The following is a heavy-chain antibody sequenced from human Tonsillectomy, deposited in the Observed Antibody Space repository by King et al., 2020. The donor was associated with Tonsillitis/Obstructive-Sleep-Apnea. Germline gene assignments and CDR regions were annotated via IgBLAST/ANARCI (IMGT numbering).Heavy chain of an antibody. CDR3: AREGGYAGNYYYMDV. J-gene: IGHJ6*03. CDR1: GGSFSGYY. D-gene: IGHD5-12*01. Sequence: VQLQQWGAGLLKPSETLSLTCAVYGGSFSGYYWSWIRQPPGKGLEWIGEINHSGSTNYNPSLKSRVTISVDTSKNQCSLKLTSVTAADTALYYCAREGGYAGNYYYMDVWGKGTTVTVSS. CDR2: INHSGST. V-gene: IGHV4-34*01.